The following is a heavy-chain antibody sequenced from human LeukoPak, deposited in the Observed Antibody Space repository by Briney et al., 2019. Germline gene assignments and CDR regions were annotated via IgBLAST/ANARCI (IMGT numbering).Heavy chain of an antibody. CDR3: ARATFRTGWLDF. CDR2: IYNDGST. V-gene: IGHV3-66*01. D-gene: IGHD6-19*01. Sequence: GGSLRLSCAASGFTFSSYSMNWVRQAPGKGLEWVSVIYNDGSTYYADSVKGRFTISRDNSKNTLFLQLNSLRAEDTAVYYCARATFRTGWLDFWGQGTLVTVSS. J-gene: IGHJ4*02. CDR1: GFTFSSYS.